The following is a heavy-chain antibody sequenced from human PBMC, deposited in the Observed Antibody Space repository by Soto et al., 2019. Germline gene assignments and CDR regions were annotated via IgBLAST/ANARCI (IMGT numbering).Heavy chain of an antibody. V-gene: IGHV1-69*06. CDR3: ARDHRYSSSWYRNNYYYYGMDV. D-gene: IGHD6-13*01. Sequence: QVQLVQSGAEVKKPGSSVKVSCKASGGTFSSYAISWVRQAPGQGLEWMGGIIPIFGRANYAQKFQDRVTITADKSTSTAYMDLSSLRSEDTAVYYCARDHRYSSSWYRNNYYYYGMDVWGQGTTVTVSS. CDR2: IIPIFGRA. CDR1: GGTFSSYA. J-gene: IGHJ6*02.